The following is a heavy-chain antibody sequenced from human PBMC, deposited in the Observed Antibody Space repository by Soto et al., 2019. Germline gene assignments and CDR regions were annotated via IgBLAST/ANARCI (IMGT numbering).Heavy chain of an antibody. CDR1: GGNISSSSL. J-gene: IGHJ6*02. CDR3: ARFYVGYYYGMDV. Sequence: PSVTMSLTYTVSGGNISSSSLWSRVRKPPGKGLEWIGEIYHSGSTNYNPSLKSRVTISVDKSKNQFSLKLSSVTAADTAVYYCARFYVGYYYGMDVWGQGTTVTVSS. D-gene: IGHD1-26*01. CDR2: IYHSGST. V-gene: IGHV4-4*02.